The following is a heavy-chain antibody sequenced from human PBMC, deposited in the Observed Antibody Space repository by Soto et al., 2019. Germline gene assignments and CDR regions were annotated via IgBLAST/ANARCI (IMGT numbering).Heavy chain of an antibody. V-gene: IGHV4-4*07. CDR1: GASISSYF. CDR2: ISTSGTT. CDR3: ARITGHHFDY. Sequence: PSETLSLTCTVSGASISSYFWTWIRQPAGKGLDWIGRISTSGTTNYNPSLKSRVTMSVDTSKNQFSLNLYSATAADTAVYYCARITGHHFDYWGQGTLVTVSS. J-gene: IGHJ4*02. D-gene: IGHD3-16*01.